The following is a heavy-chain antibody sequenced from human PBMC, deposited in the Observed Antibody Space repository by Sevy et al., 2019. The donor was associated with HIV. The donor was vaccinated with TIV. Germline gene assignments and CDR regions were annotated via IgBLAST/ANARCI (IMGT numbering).Heavy chain of an antibody. CDR2: INPSGGST. V-gene: IGHV1-46*01. Sequence: ASVKVSCKASGYTFTSYYMHWVRQAPGQGLEWMGIINPSGGSTSYAQKFQGRVTMTRATSTGAVYMELISLRSEDTAVYYCARGIYCSGGSCYNRRVGWFDPWGQGTLVTVSS. CDR3: ARGIYCSGGSCYNRRVGWFDP. J-gene: IGHJ5*02. D-gene: IGHD2-15*01. CDR1: GYTFTSYY.